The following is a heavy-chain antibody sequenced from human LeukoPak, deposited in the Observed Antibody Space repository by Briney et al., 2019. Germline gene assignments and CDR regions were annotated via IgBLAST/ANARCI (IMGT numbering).Heavy chain of an antibody. Sequence: WRSLRLSCAASGFTFSSYGMHWVRQAPGKGLEWVAVISYDGSNKYYADSVKGRFTISRDNSKNTLYLQMNSLRAEDTAVYYCAKDGYYNPYGDYVDYWGQGTLVTVSS. D-gene: IGHD4-17*01. CDR3: AKDGYYNPYGDYVDY. J-gene: IGHJ4*02. CDR1: GFTFSSYG. CDR2: ISYDGSNK. V-gene: IGHV3-30*18.